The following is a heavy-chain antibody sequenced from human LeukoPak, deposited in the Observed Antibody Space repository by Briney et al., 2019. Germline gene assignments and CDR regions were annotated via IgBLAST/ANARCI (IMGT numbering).Heavy chain of an antibody. CDR1: GFTFSSYW. CDR2: INSDGSST. J-gene: IGHJ3*02. D-gene: IGHD1-26*01. CDR3: ARGGGSYPFDAFDI. Sequence: TGGSLRLSCAASGFTFSSYWMHWVRQAPGKGLVWVSRINSDGSSTSYADSVKGRFTISRDNAKNTLYLQMNSLRAEDTAVYYCARGGGSYPFDAFDIWGQGTMVTVSS. V-gene: IGHV3-74*01.